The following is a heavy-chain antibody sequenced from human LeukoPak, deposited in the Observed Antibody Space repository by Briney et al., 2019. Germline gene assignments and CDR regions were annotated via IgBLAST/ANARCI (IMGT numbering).Heavy chain of an antibody. Sequence: SETLSLTCTVSGGSISSSSYYWGWIRQPPGKGLEWIGSIYYSGSTYYNPSLKSRVTISVDTSKNQFSLKLSSVTAADTAVYYCARERIAAAPDYYYYMDVWGKGTTVTVSS. CDR1: GGSISSSSYY. J-gene: IGHJ6*03. CDR3: ARERIAAAPDYYYYMDV. CDR2: IYYSGST. V-gene: IGHV4-39*07. D-gene: IGHD6-6*01.